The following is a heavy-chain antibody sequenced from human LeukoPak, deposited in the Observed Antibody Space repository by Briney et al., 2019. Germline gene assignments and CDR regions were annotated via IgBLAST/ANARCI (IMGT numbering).Heavy chain of an antibody. Sequence: KGLEWVSAISGSGGSTYYADSVKGRFTISRDNSKNTLYLQMNSLRAEDTAVYYCVTAMAPDYYYGMDVWGQGTTVTVSS. J-gene: IGHJ6*02. D-gene: IGHD5-18*01. V-gene: IGHV3-23*01. CDR2: ISGSGGST. CDR3: VTAMAPDYYYGMDV.